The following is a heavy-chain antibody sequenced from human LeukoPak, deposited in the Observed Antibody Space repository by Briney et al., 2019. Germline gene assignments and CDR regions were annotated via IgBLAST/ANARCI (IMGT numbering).Heavy chain of an antibody. D-gene: IGHD4-23*01. V-gene: IGHV4-39*01. CDR1: GGSISSSSYY. CDR2: MYYSGIS. J-gene: IGHJ5*02. Sequence: KPSETLSLTCTVSGGSISSSSYYWGWIRQPPGKGLEWIGSMYYSGISYYNPSLKSRVTISVDTSKNQFSLKLTSVTAADTAVYYCARQGGNDSGGNRPRLWIDPWGQGTLVTVSS. CDR3: ARQGGNDSGGNRPRLWIDP.